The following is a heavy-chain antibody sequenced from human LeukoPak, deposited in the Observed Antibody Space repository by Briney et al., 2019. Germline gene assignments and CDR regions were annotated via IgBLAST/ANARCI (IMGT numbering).Heavy chain of an antibody. CDR2: IYYSGST. CDR3: ARGVLLWFSDNWFDP. D-gene: IGHD3-10*01. CDR1: GGSISSSSYY. J-gene: IGHJ5*02. V-gene: IGHV4-39*07. Sequence: PSETLSLTCTVSGGSISSSSYYWGWIRQPPGKGLEWIGSIYYSGSTYYNPSLKSRVTISVDTSKNQFSLKLSSVTAADTAVYYCARGVLLWFSDNWFDPWGQGTLVTVSS.